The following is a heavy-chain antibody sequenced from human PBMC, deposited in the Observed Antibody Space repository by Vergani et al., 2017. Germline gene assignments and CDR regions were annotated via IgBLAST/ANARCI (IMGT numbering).Heavy chain of an antibody. CDR1: GFTFSNSA. Sequence: EVHLLESGGGLVQSGGSLRLSCAASGFTFSNSAVSWVRQAPGRGLAWVASISGSGGSTYYGDSVKGRFTISRDNSKNTLYLQMNSLRAEDTAVYYCAKDAPGGSYPAWGQGTLVTVSS. D-gene: IGHD1-26*01. V-gene: IGHV3-23*01. CDR2: ISGSGGST. CDR3: AKDAPGGSYPA. J-gene: IGHJ5*02.